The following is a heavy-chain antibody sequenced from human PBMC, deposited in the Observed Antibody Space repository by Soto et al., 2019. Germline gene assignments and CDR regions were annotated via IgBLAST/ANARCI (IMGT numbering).Heavy chain of an antibody. J-gene: IGHJ4*02. D-gene: IGHD6-19*01. Sequence: QVQLQESGPGLVKPSQTLSLTCTVSGGSISSGGYYWIWIRQHPGKGLEWIGYIYYSGSTYYNPSLKSRVTISVDTSKNQFSLKLSSVTAADTAVYYCARRAAVAGNPFDYWGQGTLVTVSS. V-gene: IGHV4-31*03. CDR3: ARRAAVAGNPFDY. CDR1: GGSISSGGYY. CDR2: IYYSGST.